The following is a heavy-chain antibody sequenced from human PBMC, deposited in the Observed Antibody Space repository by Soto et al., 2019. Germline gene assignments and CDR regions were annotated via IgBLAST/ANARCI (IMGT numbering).Heavy chain of an antibody. D-gene: IGHD1-7*01. Sequence: EVQLLESGGGLVQPGGSLRLSCAASGLTFSSYAMTWVRQAPGKGLEWVSGISGSGINTFYADSVKGRFTVSRDNSKNSLYLQVKSLRAEDTDVYYCAKAIGIRNYDNCMDVWGRGTTVTVAS. J-gene: IGHJ6*02. V-gene: IGHV3-23*01. CDR1: GLTFSSYA. CDR3: AKAIGIRNYDNCMDV. CDR2: ISGSGINT.